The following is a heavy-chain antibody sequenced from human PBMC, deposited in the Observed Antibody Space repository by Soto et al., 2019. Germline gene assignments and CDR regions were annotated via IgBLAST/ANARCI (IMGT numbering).Heavy chain of an antibody. Sequence: ASVKVSCKASGYTFTSYYMHWVRQAPGQGLEWMGITNPSGGSTSYAQKFQGRVTMTRDTSTSTVYMELSSLRSEDTAVYYCARERPVAYCGGDCCYRWFDPXGLG. CDR2: TNPSGGST. CDR3: ARERPVAYCGGDCCYRWFDP. V-gene: IGHV1-46*03. D-gene: IGHD2-21*02. J-gene: IGHJ5*02. CDR1: GYTFTSYY.